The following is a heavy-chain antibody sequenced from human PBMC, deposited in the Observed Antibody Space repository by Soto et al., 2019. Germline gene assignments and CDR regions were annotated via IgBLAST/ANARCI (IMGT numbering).Heavy chain of an antibody. CDR1: GGTFSSYA. V-gene: IGHV1-69*01. D-gene: IGHD2-2*01. Sequence: QVQLVQSGAEVKKPGSSVKVSCKASGGTFSSYAISWVRPAPGQGLEWMGGIIPISGTANYAQKFQGRVMITADESTSTAYMELSSLRAEDTAVYYCARSQGSSTSLAIYYYYYYGMDVWGQGTTVTVSS. CDR3: ARSQGSSTSLAIYYYYYYGMDV. CDR2: IIPISGTA. J-gene: IGHJ6*02.